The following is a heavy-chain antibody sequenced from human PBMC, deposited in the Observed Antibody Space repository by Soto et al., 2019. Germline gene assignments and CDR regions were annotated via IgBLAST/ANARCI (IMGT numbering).Heavy chain of an antibody. CDR1: GFTFSSYA. V-gene: IGHV3-23*01. Sequence: GGSLRLSCAASGFTFSSYAMSWVRQAPGKGLEWVSAISGSGGSTYYADSVKGRFTISRDNSKNTMYLQMNSLRAEDTAVNYCAKEYCSGGSCYYFDYWGQGTLVTVSS. J-gene: IGHJ4*02. CDR3: AKEYCSGGSCYYFDY. CDR2: ISGSGGST. D-gene: IGHD2-15*01.